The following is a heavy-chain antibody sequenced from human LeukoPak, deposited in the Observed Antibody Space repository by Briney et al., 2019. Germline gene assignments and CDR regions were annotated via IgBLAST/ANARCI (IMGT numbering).Heavy chain of an antibody. J-gene: IGHJ4*02. CDR1: GGSVSSGSYY. CDR2: IYYSGST. CDR3: ASSHYDFWSGYSSYFDY. D-gene: IGHD3-3*01. V-gene: IGHV4-61*01. Sequence: SETLSLTCTVSGGSVSSGSYYWSWIRQPPGKRLEWIGYIYYSGSTNYNPSLKSRVTISVDTSKNQFSLKLSSVTAADTAVYYCASSHYDFWSGYSSYFDYWGQGTLVTVSS.